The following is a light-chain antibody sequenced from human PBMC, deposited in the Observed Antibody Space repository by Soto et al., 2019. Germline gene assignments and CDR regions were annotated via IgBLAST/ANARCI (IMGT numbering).Light chain of an antibody. CDR3: QQYNNWPRT. J-gene: IGKJ1*01. CDR1: QMFSRN. CDR2: GAS. V-gene: IGKV3-15*01. Sequence: EIVMTQSPATLSVSPGEKATLTCRDSQMFSRNLAWYQQKPGQAPRLLIDGASTRATGIPARFSGSGSGTEFTLTISSLQSEDFAVYYCQQYNNWPRTFGQGTKVDIK.